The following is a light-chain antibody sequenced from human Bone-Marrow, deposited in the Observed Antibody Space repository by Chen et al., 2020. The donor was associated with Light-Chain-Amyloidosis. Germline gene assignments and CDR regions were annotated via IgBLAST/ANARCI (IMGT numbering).Light chain of an antibody. CDR2: TNT. Sequence: QSVLTQPPSASGTPGQRVTISCSGSSSNIGSRPVNWYQHFPGTAPKLLISTNTQRPSGVPDRFSGSKSGTSASRAISGLQSEDEADYYCASWDDSLNGWVFGGGTKLTVL. V-gene: IGLV1-44*01. J-gene: IGLJ3*02. CDR3: ASWDDSLNGWV. CDR1: SSNIGSRP.